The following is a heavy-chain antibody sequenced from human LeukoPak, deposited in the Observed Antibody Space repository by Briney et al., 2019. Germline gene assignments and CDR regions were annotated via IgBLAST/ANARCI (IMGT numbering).Heavy chain of an antibody. J-gene: IGHJ5*02. CDR2: INDSGIT. Sequence: SETLSLTCAVYGGSFSGCYWSWIRQPPGKGLEWIGEINDSGITKYNPSLKSRVTISVDTSKNQFSLKLSSVTAADTAVYYCARGRAGGKPHSDLYYVRRGGWFDPWGQGTLVTVSS. V-gene: IGHV4-34*01. D-gene: IGHD3-22*01. CDR1: GGSFSGCY. CDR3: ARGRAGGKPHSDLYYVRRGGWFDP.